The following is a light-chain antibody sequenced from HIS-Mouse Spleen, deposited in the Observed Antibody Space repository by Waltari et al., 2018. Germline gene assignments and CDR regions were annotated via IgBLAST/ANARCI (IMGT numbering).Light chain of an antibody. CDR2: EVS. V-gene: IGLV2-14*01. Sequence: QSALTQPASVSGSPGQSITISCTGTSSHVGGYNYVSWYQQHPGKAPKLIIYEVSNRPSGVSNRFSGSKSGNTASLAISGLQSEDEADYYCAAWDDSLNGCVFGGGTKLTVL. J-gene: IGLJ3*02. CDR3: AAWDDSLNGCV. CDR1: SSHVGGYNY.